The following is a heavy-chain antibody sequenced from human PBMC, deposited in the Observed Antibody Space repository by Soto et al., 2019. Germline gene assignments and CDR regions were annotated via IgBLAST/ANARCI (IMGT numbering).Heavy chain of an antibody. Sequence: VRLVESGGGVVQPGTSLRLSCAASGFNFRTYGMHWARQAPGKGLEWVALISYDGSSKYYADSVKGRLTISRDNSKNTLYLQGNRLRGEDTAVYYCAGGWNYFDYWGQGPLVTVSS. J-gene: IGHJ4*02. CDR2: ISYDGSSK. CDR3: AGGWNYFDY. CDR1: GFNFRTYG. D-gene: IGHD1-1*01. V-gene: IGHV3-30*03.